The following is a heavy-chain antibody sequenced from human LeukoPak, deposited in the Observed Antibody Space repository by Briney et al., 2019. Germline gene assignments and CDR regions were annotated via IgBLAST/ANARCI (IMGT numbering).Heavy chain of an antibody. CDR1: GFTVSSNY. D-gene: IGHD6-19*01. J-gene: IGHJ4*02. CDR3: ARRSAVAGTLDY. V-gene: IGHV3-53*01. Sequence: GGSLRLSCAASGFTVSSNYMSWVRQAPGKGLEWVSVFYSGGSTYYADSVKGRFTISRDNSKNTLFLQMNSLRAEDTAVYYCARRSAVAGTLDYWGQGTLVTVSS. CDR2: FYSGGST.